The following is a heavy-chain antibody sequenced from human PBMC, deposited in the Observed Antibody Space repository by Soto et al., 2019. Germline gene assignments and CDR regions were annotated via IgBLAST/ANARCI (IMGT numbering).Heavy chain of an antibody. CDR2: IIPIFGTA. J-gene: IGHJ6*02. CDR3: ASGLRNAGDYYYYYGMDV. V-gene: IGHV1-69*13. D-gene: IGHD4-17*01. Sequence: SVKVSCKASGGTFSSYAISWVRQAPGQGLEWMGGIIPIFGTANYAQKFQGRVTITADESTSTAYMELSSLRSEDTAVYYCASGLRNAGDYYYYYGMDVWGQGTTVTVSS. CDR1: GGTFSSYA.